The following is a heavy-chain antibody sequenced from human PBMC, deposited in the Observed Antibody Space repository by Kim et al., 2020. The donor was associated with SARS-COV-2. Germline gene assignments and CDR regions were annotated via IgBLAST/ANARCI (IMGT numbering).Heavy chain of an antibody. CDR1: GGSISSYY. J-gene: IGHJ3*02. CDR2: IYYSGST. CDR3: ARRYPELEYDSSGYYYPRWAFDI. V-gene: IGHV4-59*08. D-gene: IGHD3-22*01. Sequence: SETLSLTCTVSGGSISSYYWSWILQPPGKGLEWIGYIYYSGSTNYNPSLKSRVTISVDTSKNQFSLKLSSVTAADTAVYYCARRYPELEYDSSGYYYPRWAFDIWGQGTMVTVSS.